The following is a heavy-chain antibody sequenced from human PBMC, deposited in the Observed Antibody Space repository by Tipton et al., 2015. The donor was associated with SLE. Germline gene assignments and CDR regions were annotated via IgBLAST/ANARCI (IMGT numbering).Heavy chain of an antibody. J-gene: IGHJ4*02. CDR1: GYTFNKYG. CDR2: ISPYNGNT. V-gene: IGHV1-18*04. CDR3: AIAVAGTLFFDF. D-gene: IGHD1-1*01. Sequence: QSGPEVKNPGASVKVSCKASGYTFNKYGINWVRQAPGQGLEWMGWISPYNGNTHLSQNLQGRLTLATDTSTTTAYMELRSLRSDDTAVYYCAIAVAGTLFFDFWGQGTLVTVSS.